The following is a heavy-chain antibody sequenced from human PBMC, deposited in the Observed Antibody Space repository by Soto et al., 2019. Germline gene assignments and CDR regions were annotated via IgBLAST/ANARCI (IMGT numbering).Heavy chain of an antibody. CDR3: AHRRCSSTSCYPTGGNWFDP. V-gene: IGHV2-5*02. D-gene: IGHD2-2*01. CDR2: IYWDDDK. Sequence: QITLKESGPTLVKPTQTLTLTCTFSGFSLSTSGVGVGWIRQPPGKALEWLALIYWDDDKRYSPSLKSRLTITKDTSKNQVVLTMTNMDPVDTATYYCAHRRCSSTSCYPTGGNWFDPWGQGTLVTVSS. CDR1: GFSLSTSGVG. J-gene: IGHJ5*02.